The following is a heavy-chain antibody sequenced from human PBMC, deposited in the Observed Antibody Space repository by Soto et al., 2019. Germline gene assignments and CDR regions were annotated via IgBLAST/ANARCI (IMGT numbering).Heavy chain of an antibody. CDR3: ATIVDFWSGNREFDP. V-gene: IGHV1-24*01. J-gene: IGHJ5*02. CDR2: FDPEDGET. Sequence: ASVKVSCKVSGYTLTELSMHWVRQAPGKGLEWMGGFDPEDGETIYAQKFQGRVTMTEDTSTDTAYIELSSLRSEDTAVYNCATIVDFWSGNREFDPWGQGTLVTVSS. CDR1: GYTLTELS. D-gene: IGHD3-3*01.